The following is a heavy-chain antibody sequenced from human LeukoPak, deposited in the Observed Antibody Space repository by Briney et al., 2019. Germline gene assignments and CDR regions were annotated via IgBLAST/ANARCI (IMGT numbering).Heavy chain of an antibody. D-gene: IGHD3-22*01. CDR1: GGSISSGSYY. CDR2: IYTSGST. CDR3: ARESGYYDSSGPDY. J-gene: IGHJ4*02. V-gene: IGHV4-61*02. Sequence: SETLSLTCTVSGGSISSGSYYWSWIRQPAGKGLEWIGRIYTSGSTNYNPSLKSRVTISVDTSKNQFSLKLSSVTAEDTAVYYCARESGYYDSSGPDYWGQGTLVTVSS.